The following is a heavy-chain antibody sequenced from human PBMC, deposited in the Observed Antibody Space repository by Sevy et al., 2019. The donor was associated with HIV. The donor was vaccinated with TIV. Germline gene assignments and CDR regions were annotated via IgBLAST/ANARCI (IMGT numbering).Heavy chain of an antibody. Sequence: GGSLRLSCAASGFIFSSYSMNWVRQAPGKGLEWISYISSGSTTIYYADSVKGRFTVSRDNARSSLFLQMNSLRDEDTAVYYCAIDPRDGRDYWGQGTLVTVSS. CDR1: GFIFSSYS. V-gene: IGHV3-48*02. D-gene: IGHD3-10*01. CDR2: ISSGSTTI. J-gene: IGHJ4*02. CDR3: AIDPRDGRDY.